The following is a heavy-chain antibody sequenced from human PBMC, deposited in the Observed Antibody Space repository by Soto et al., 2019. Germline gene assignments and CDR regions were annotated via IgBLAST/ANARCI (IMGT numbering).Heavy chain of an antibody. D-gene: IGHD2-2*01. Sequence: QVQLVQSGAEVKKPGASVKVSCKASGYTFTSYGIIWVRQAPGQGLEWMGWISAYNGNTNYAQKLQGRVTMTTDTSTSTAYMELRSLRSDDTAVYYCARDPYCSSTSCYGWFDPWGQGTLVTVSS. J-gene: IGHJ5*02. V-gene: IGHV1-18*01. CDR1: GYTFTSYG. CDR3: ARDPYCSSTSCYGWFDP. CDR2: ISAYNGNT.